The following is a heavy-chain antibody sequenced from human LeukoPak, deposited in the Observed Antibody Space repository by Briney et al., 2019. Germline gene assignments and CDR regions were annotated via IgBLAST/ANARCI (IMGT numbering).Heavy chain of an antibody. Sequence: GASVKVSCKTSGYNFNTYYVHWVRQTPGGLEWMGQINPTGGSTFYAQHFQGRVTMTTDMSTSTVYMELSSLRSEDTAVYFCVRCVRASSYDSSGHFSPWGQGTLVTVSS. V-gene: IGHV1-46*02. CDR3: VRCVRASSYDSSGHFSP. CDR2: INPTGGST. D-gene: IGHD3-22*01. J-gene: IGHJ4*02. CDR1: GYNFNTYY.